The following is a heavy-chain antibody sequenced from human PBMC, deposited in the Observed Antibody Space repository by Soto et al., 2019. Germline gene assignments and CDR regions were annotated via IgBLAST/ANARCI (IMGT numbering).Heavy chain of an antibody. V-gene: IGHV1-18*04. J-gene: IGHJ6*02. CDR3: AKGHALITIFGVVGYGMDV. CDR1: GYTFTSNG. CDR2: ISTYNGNT. Sequence: ASVKVSCKTSGYTFTSNGISWVRRAPGQGLEWMGWISTYNGNTNYAQKFQGRVTMTTDTSTSTASMELRSLRSDDTAVYYCAKGHALITIFGVVGYGMDVWGQGTTVTVSS. D-gene: IGHD3-3*01.